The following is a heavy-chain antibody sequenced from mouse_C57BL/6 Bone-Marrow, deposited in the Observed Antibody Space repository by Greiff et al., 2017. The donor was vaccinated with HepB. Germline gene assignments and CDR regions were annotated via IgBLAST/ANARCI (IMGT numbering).Heavy chain of an antibody. V-gene: IGHV1-26*01. D-gene: IGHD2-3*01. CDR2: IIPNNGGI. CDR3: ARNGYYEWFAY. CDR1: GYRSTDYY. J-gene: IGHJ3*01. Sequence: VQLQQSGPELVKPGASVKISCKAPGYRSTDYYMNGVRQSHGKSLGWIGDIIPNNGGISYKQKFKGKATLTVEKASSTAYMELRSLTSEDSAVYYCARNGYYEWFAYWGQGTLVTVSA.